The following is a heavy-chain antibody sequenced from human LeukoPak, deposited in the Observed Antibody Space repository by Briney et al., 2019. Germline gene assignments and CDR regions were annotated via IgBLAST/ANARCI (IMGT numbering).Heavy chain of an antibody. D-gene: IGHD2-2*01. CDR3: TKGGYATSWYWIY. CDR2: IKQDGSEK. Sequence: GGSLRLSCAASGFTFSDNLMTWVRQAPGKGREWVATIKQDGSEKYYVDSVRGRFTISRVNAENSLFLQMNSLRTEDTAVYYCTKGGYATSWYWIYWGQGTLVTVSS. CDR1: GFTFSDNL. V-gene: IGHV3-7*03. J-gene: IGHJ4*02.